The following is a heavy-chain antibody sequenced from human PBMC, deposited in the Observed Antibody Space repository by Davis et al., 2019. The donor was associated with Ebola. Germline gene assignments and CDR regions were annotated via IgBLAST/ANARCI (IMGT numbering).Heavy chain of an antibody. Sequence: SETLSLTCTVSGGSISNGDYSWGWIRQPPGKGLEWIGYIHHSGGTYYNPSLKSRLTLAVDTSKNQFSLNLSSVTAADTAVYYCALNSGSYYTGLDYWGQGTLVTVSS. CDR2: IHHSGGT. V-gene: IGHV4-30-4*08. D-gene: IGHD3-10*01. J-gene: IGHJ4*02. CDR1: GGSISNGDYS. CDR3: ALNSGSYYTGLDY.